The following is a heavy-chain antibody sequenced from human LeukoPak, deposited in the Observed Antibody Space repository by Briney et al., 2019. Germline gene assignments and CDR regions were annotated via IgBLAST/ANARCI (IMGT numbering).Heavy chain of an antibody. V-gene: IGHV3-48*01. J-gene: IGHJ5*02. CDR3: ARGSGSYSFNLLGFDP. CDR2: ISSSSSTI. D-gene: IGHD1-26*01. CDR1: GFTFSSYS. Sequence: GGSLRLSCAASGFTFSSYSLNWVRQAPGKGLEWVSYISSSSSTIYFADSVKGRFTISRDNAKNSLYLQMNSLRAEDTAVYYCARGSGSYSFNLLGFDPWGQGTLVTVSS.